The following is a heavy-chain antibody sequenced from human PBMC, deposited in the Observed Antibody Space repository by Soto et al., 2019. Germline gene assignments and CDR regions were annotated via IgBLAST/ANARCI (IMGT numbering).Heavy chain of an antibody. Sequence: SQTLSLTCAISGDSVSSNIAAWNWIRQSPSRGLEWLGRTYYRSKWYNDYAVSVKSRLTINPDTSKHQFSLQLNSVTPEDTAVYYCAGSFSGRGGMDVWGQGTSVTVSS. V-gene: IGHV6-1*01. CDR2: TYYRSKWYN. CDR1: GDSVSSNIAA. J-gene: IGHJ6*02. D-gene: IGHD3-10*01. CDR3: AGSFSGRGGMDV.